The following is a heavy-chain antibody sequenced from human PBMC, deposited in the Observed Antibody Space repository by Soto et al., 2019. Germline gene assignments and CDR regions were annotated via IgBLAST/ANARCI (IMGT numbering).Heavy chain of an antibody. CDR1: AASVSGQY. J-gene: IGHJ6*02. D-gene: IGHD3-10*01. Sequence: SETLFLTCAVSAASVSGQYWIWVRHPPGKGLEWVGEIIPTGSTTYNPSLKSRLSFSLDTSNNHFSLNLSSVSVADTAVYYCARGGITMAWNYYYYGMDVWGQGTTVTVSS. V-gene: IGHV4-34*01. CDR3: ARGGITMAWNYYYYGMDV. CDR2: IIPTGST.